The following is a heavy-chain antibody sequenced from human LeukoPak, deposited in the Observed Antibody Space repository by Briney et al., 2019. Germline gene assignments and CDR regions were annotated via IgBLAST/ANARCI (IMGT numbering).Heavy chain of an antibody. Sequence: GGSLRLSCAVSGFTFSSYEMNWVRQAPGKGLEWVSSISSSSSYIYYADSVKGRFTISRDNAKNSLYLQMNTLRAEDTAVYYCARDRTTVTTFDYWGQGTLVTVSS. J-gene: IGHJ4*02. D-gene: IGHD4-17*01. CDR1: GFTFSSYE. V-gene: IGHV3-21*01. CDR3: ARDRTTVTTFDY. CDR2: ISSSSSYI.